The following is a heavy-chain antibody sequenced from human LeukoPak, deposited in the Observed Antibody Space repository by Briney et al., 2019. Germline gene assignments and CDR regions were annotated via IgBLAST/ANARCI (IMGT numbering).Heavy chain of an antibody. Sequence: GGSLRLSCAASGFTFSSYAMTWVRQAPGKGLEWVSAISGSGGSTYYADSVKGRFTISRDNSKNTLYLQMNSLRAEDTAVYYCAKASSSWYTKPFDYWGQGTLVTVSS. D-gene: IGHD6-13*01. CDR2: ISGSGGST. J-gene: IGHJ4*02. V-gene: IGHV3-23*01. CDR3: AKASSSWYTKPFDY. CDR1: GFTFSSYA.